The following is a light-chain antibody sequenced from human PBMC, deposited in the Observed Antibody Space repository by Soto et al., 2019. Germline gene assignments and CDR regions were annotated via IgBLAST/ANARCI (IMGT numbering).Light chain of an antibody. CDR1: QSLNRW. CDR2: DAS. Sequence: DIEMSQCPSSLSASVGDRVTITCRASQSLNRWLAWYQQKPGKAPKLLIYDASSLQSGVPSRFSGSGSGTDFTLTISSLEPEDFAVYYCQQRSNWLITFGQGTRLEI. J-gene: IGKJ5*01. CDR3: QQRSNWLIT. V-gene: IGKV1-5*01.